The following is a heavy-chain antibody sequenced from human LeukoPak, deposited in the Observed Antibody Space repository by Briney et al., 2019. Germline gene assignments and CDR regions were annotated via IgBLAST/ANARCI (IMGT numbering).Heavy chain of an antibody. J-gene: IGHJ4*02. CDR3: ARERAYTSGQYYFDY. CDR2: IYYSGTT. V-gene: IGHV4-31*03. D-gene: IGHD5-18*01. CDR1: GDSISSCAYY. Sequence: PSETLSLICTVSGDSISSCAYYWTWIRQHPGKGLEWIGYIYYSGTTYFNPSLKSRLTMSVDTSNNQFSLRLTSVTAADTAIYYCARERAYTSGQYYFDYWGQGTLVTVSS.